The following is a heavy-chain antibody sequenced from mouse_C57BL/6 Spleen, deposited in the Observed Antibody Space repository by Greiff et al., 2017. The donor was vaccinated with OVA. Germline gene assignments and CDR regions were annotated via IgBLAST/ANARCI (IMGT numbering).Heavy chain of an antibody. CDR2: IDPETGGT. J-gene: IGHJ3*01. Sequence: VQLQQSGAELVRPGASVTLSCKASGYTFTDYEMHWVKQTPVHGLEWIGAIDPETGGTAYNQKFKGKAILTADKSSSTAYMELRSLTSEDSAVYYCTREGYDYDVFAYWGQGTLVTVSA. V-gene: IGHV1-15*01. CDR3: TREGYDYDVFAY. CDR1: GYTFTDYE. D-gene: IGHD2-4*01.